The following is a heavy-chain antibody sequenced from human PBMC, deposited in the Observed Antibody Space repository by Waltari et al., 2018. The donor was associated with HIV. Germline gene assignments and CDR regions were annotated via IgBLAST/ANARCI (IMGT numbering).Heavy chain of an antibody. D-gene: IGHD6-6*01. Sequence: QLQLQESGPGLVKPSETLSLTCTVSGGSISSSSYYWGWIRQPPGKGLEWIGSIYYSGSTYYNPSLKSRVTISVDTSKNQFSLKLSSVTAADTAVYYCARDHGPDSSSSRNYYYGMDVWGQGTTVTVSS. CDR2: IYYSGST. CDR3: ARDHGPDSSSSRNYYYGMDV. V-gene: IGHV4-39*01. J-gene: IGHJ6*02. CDR1: GGSISSSSYY.